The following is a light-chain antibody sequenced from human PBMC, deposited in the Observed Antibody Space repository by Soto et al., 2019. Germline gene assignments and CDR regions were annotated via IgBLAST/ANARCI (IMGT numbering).Light chain of an antibody. J-gene: IGKJ3*01. V-gene: IGKV1-5*01. CDR1: QSISSW. CDR3: QQYNSYSLFT. CDR2: DAS. Sequence: DIQMTQSPSTLSASVGDRVTITCRASQSISSWLAWYQQKPGKAPKLLIYDASSLESGVPSRLSGSGSGTEFTLATSSLQPDDFATYYCQQYNSYSLFTFGPGTKVDI.